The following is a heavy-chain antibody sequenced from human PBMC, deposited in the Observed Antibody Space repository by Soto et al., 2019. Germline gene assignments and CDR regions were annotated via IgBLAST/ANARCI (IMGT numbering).Heavy chain of an antibody. J-gene: IGHJ4*02. CDR3: ARERGGHCSSTSCYYYFDY. D-gene: IGHD2-2*01. CDR2: IYDSGST. V-gene: IGHV4-59*01. CDR1: GGSISSYY. Sequence: SETLSLTCTVSGGSISSYYWSWIRQPPGKGLEWIGYIYDSGSTNYNPSLKSRVTISVDTSKNQFSLKLSSVTAADTAVYYCARERGGHCSSTSCYYYFDYWGQGTLVTVSS.